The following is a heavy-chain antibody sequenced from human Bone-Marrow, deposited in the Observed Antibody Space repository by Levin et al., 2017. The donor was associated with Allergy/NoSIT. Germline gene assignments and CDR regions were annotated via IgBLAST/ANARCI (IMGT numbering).Heavy chain of an antibody. V-gene: IGHV4-59*01. CDR2: LYYTGNP. J-gene: IGHJ6*03. CDR1: IASISGTY. CDR3: ARVNRDFDYFALGDYYLDV. Sequence: PSETLSLTCSISIASISGTYWSWVRQAPGKGLEWIGFLYYTGNPSYNPSLKSRISISLDTSTKEFSLQLTSVTAADTAVYFCARVNRDFDYFALGDYYLDVWGKGTTVIVSS. D-gene: IGHD3-16*01.